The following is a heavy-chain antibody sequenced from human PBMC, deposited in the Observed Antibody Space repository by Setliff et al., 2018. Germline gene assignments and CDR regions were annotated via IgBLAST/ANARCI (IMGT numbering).Heavy chain of an antibody. CDR3: AKDLSSNTAASYFFDL. V-gene: IGHV3-23*01. Sequence: GGSLRLSCMASGFTFSGYAMSWVRQAPRKGLEWVSGGSTGKTDYADSVKGRFTMSRDSSTNTLYLQMNSLRGEDTAVYYCAKDLSSNTAASYFFDLWGQGTQVTVSS. CDR2: GSTGKT. CDR1: GFTFSGYA. D-gene: IGHD5-18*01. J-gene: IGHJ4*02.